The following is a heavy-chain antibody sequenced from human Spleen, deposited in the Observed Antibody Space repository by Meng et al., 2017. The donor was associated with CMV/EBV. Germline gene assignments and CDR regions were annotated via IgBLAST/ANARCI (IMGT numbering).Heavy chain of an antibody. CDR2: ISSSGSTR. Sequence: GGSLRLSCAASGFIFSSYEMSWVRQAPGKGLEWVSYISSSGSTRYYADSVKGRFTISRDNAKNSLYLQMNSLRAEDTAVYYCAKDGVVVPAAQSFFDYWGQGTLVTVSS. CDR3: AKDGVVVPAAQSFFDY. CDR1: GFIFSSYE. D-gene: IGHD2-2*01. V-gene: IGHV3-48*03. J-gene: IGHJ4*02.